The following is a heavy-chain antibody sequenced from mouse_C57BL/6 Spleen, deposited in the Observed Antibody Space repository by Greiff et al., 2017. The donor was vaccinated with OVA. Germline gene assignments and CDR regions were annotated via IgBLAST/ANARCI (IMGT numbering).Heavy chain of an antibody. V-gene: IGHV1-76*01. CDR2: IYPGSGNT. D-gene: IGHD1-1*01. CDR3: ARNYGSSYLAWFAY. J-gene: IGHJ3*01. CDR1: GYTFTDYY. Sequence: VKLVESGAELVRPGASVKLSCKASGYTFTDYYINWVKQRPGQGLEWIARIYPGSGNTYYNEKFKGKATLTAEKSSSTAYMQLSSLTSEDSAVYFCARNYGSSYLAWFAYWGQGTLVTVSA.